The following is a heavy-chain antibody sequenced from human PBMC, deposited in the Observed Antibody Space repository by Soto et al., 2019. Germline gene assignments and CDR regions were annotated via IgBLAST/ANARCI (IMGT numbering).Heavy chain of an antibody. D-gene: IGHD3-3*01. Sequence: EVQLLESGGGLVQPGGSLRLSCAASGFTFSSYVMSWVRQAPGKGLEWGSAISGGGDSTYYADSVKGRFTISRDNSKNTLYLQMNSLRAEDAAVYYCAKDPLYYDFWSGYYNWFDPWGQGTLVTVSS. J-gene: IGHJ5*02. V-gene: IGHV3-23*01. CDR3: AKDPLYYDFWSGYYNWFDP. CDR2: ISGGGDST. CDR1: GFTFSSYV.